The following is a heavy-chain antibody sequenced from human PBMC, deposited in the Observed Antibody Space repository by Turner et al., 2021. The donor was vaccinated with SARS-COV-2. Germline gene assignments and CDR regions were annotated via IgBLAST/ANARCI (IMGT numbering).Heavy chain of an antibody. J-gene: IGHJ5*02. CDR1: GGSISSGGYY. CDR2: IYYSGST. CDR3: ARDHLDPSTVTTWRGFDP. D-gene: IGHD4-17*01. V-gene: IGHV4-31*03. Sequence: QVQLHESGPGLVKPSQTLSLTCTVSGGSISSGGYYWSWIRQHPGKGLEWIGYIYYSGSTYYNPSLKSRVTISVDTSKNQFSLKLSSVTAADTAVYYCARDHLDPSTVTTWRGFDPWGQGTLVTVSS.